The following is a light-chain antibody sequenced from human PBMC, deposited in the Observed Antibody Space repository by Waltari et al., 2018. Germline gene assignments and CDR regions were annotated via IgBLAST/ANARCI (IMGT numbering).Light chain of an antibody. V-gene: IGKV4-1*01. Sequence: IEMPQSPDSVAVSPSARHTINCKSSQSVLYSSNNKNYLAWYQQKPGQPPKLLIYWASTRESGVPDRFSGSGSGTDFTLTISSLQAEDVAVYYCQQYYSTPHTFGQGTRLEIK. J-gene: IGKJ5*01. CDR2: WAS. CDR1: QSVLYSSNNKNY. CDR3: QQYYSTPHT.